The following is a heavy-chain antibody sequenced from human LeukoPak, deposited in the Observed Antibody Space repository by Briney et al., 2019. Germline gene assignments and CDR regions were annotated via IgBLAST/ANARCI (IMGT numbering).Heavy chain of an antibody. Sequence: GASVKVSCKASGYTFTSYGISWVRQAPGQGLEWLGWISAYNGNTNYAQKLQGRVTMTTDTSTSTAYMELRSLRSDDTAVYYCARDRGRYYYDSSGYLIWGQGTLVTVSS. CDR3: ARDRGRYYYDSSGYLI. V-gene: IGHV1-18*01. J-gene: IGHJ4*02. D-gene: IGHD3-22*01. CDR1: GYTFTSYG. CDR2: ISAYNGNT.